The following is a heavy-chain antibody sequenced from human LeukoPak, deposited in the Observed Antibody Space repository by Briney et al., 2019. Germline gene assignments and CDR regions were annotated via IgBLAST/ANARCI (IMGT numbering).Heavy chain of an antibody. CDR3: AREDQPRGTFDY. V-gene: IGHV3-7*05. CDR2: IKQDGSEK. Sequence: GGSLRLSCAASGFTFSNYWMTWVRQAPGKGLEWVANIKQDGSEKYYVDSVKGRFTISRDNAKNSLYLQMNSLRAADTALYYCAREDQPRGTFDYWGQGILVTVSS. J-gene: IGHJ4*02. D-gene: IGHD2-15*01. CDR1: GFTFSNYW.